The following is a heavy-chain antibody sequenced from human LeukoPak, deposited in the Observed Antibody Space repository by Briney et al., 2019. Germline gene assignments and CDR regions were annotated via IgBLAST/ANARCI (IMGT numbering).Heavy chain of an antibody. Sequence: ASVKVSCKASGYTFTSYYMHWVRQAPGQGLEWMGWINPNSGGTNYAQKFQGRVTMTRDTSISTAYMELSRLRSDDTAVYYCARSPTTADFDYWGQGTLVAVSS. J-gene: IGHJ4*02. V-gene: IGHV1-2*02. CDR3: ARSPTTADFDY. CDR1: GYTFTSYY. D-gene: IGHD4-11*01. CDR2: INPNSGGT.